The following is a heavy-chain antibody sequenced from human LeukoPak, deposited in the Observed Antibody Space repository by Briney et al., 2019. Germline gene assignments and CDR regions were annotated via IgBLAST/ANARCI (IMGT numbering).Heavy chain of an antibody. V-gene: IGHV4-4*02. CDR3: ARDPIAYCGADCYSD. CDR2: IYHSGST. J-gene: IGHJ4*02. CDR1: GGSISSSNW. D-gene: IGHD2-21*02. Sequence: PSETLSLTCAVSGGSISSSNWWSWVRQPPGKGLEWIGEIYHSGSTNYNPSLKSRVTISVDKSKNQFSLKLTSVTAADTAVYYCARDPIAYCGADCYSDWGQGTLVTVSS.